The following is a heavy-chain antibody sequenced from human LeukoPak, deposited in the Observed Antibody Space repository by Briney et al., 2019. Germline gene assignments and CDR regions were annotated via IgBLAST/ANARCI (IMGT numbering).Heavy chain of an antibody. D-gene: IGHD6-19*01. CDR1: GFTFSSYG. CDR3: AKDRQGAVAGTFDY. J-gene: IGHJ4*02. Sequence: PGGSLRLSCAASGFTFSSYGMHGVRQAPRKGLEWGAVISYDGSNKYYADSVKGRFTISRDNSKNTLYLQMNSLRAEDTAVYYCAKDRQGAVAGTFDYWGQGTLVTVSS. V-gene: IGHV3-30*18. CDR2: ISYDGSNK.